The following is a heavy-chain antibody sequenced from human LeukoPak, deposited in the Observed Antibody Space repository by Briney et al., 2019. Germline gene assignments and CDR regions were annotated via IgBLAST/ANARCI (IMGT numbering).Heavy chain of an antibody. CDR2: ISSSSYI. J-gene: IGHJ3*02. D-gene: IGHD6-13*01. V-gene: IGHV3-21*04. CDR3: ARSRQQLVLWATDAFDI. CDR1: GFTFSSYS. Sequence: PGGSLRLSCAASGFTFSSYSMNWVRQAPGKGLEWVSSISSSSYIYYGDSVKGRFTISRDNAKNSLYLQMNSLRAEDTAVYYCARSRQQLVLWATDAFDIWGQGTMVTVSS.